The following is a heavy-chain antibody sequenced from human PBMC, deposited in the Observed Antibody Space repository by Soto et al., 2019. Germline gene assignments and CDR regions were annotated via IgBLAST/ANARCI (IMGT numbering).Heavy chain of an antibody. CDR2: ISAYNGNT. D-gene: IGHD2-2*01. J-gene: IGHJ4*02. V-gene: IGHV1-18*01. Sequence: ASLKVSCKASGYTFTSYGISWVRQAPGQGLEWMGWISAYNGNTNYAQKLQGRVTMTTDTSTSTAYMELRSLRSDDTAVYYCARSRGGYIVVVPAATGYFDYWGQGTLVTVSS. CDR3: ARSRGGYIVVVPAATGYFDY. CDR1: GYTFTSYG.